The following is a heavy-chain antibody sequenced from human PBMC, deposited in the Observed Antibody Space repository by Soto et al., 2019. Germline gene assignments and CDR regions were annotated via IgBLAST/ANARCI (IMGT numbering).Heavy chain of an antibody. V-gene: IGHV3-74*01. Sequence: PGGSLRLSCAASGFTFSSYGMHWVRQAPGKGLVWVSRINSDGSDTVYADSVKGRFTFSRDNAKNAVYLQMNSLRVEDTAVYYYAREKAGGFFDYWGQGSQVTVSS. CDR2: INSDGSDT. D-gene: IGHD3-10*01. CDR1: GFTFSSYG. CDR3: AREKAGGFFDY. J-gene: IGHJ4*02.